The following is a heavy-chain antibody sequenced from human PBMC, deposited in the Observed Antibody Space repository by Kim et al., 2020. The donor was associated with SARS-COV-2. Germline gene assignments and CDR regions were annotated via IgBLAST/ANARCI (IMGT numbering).Heavy chain of an antibody. Sequence: SETLSLTCAVYGGSFSGYYWSWIRQPPGKGLEWIGEINHSGSTNYNPSLKSRVTISVDTSKNQFSLKPSSVTAADTAVYYCARGRGHSSGWYSTDWGQGTLVTVSS. D-gene: IGHD6-19*01. CDR2: INHSGST. J-gene: IGHJ4*02. V-gene: IGHV4-34*01. CDR1: GGSFSGYY. CDR3: ARGRGHSSGWYSTD.